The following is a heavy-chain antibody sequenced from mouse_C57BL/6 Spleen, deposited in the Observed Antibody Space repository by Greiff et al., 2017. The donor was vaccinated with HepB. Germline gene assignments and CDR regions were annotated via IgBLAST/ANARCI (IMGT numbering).Heavy chain of an antibody. CDR3: ARGGIYYDYDGWFAY. CDR2: IYPGSGNT. V-gene: IGHV1-66*01. CDR1: GYSFTSYY. J-gene: IGHJ3*01. Sequence: VQLQQSGPELVKPGASVKISCKASGYSFTSYYIHWVKQRPGQGLEWIGWIYPGSGNTKYNEKFKGKATLTADTSSSTAYMQLSSLTSEDSAVYYCARGGIYYDYDGWFAYWGQGTLVTVSA. D-gene: IGHD2-4*01.